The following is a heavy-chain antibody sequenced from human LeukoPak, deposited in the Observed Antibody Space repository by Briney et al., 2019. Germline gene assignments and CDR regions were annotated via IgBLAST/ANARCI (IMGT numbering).Heavy chain of an antibody. CDR2: IYYSGST. J-gene: IGHJ4*02. CDR1: GGSISSSSYY. Sequence: SETLSLTCTVSGGSISSSSYYWGWIRQPPGKGLEWIGSIYYSGSTYYNPSLKSRVTISVDTSKNQFSLKLSSVTAADTAVYYCARTESGSYYQFDYWGQGTLVTVSS. CDR3: ARTESGSYYQFDY. V-gene: IGHV4-39*07. D-gene: IGHD1-26*01.